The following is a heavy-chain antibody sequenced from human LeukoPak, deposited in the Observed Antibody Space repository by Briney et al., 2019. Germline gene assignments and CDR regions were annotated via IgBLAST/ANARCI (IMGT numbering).Heavy chain of an antibody. J-gene: IGHJ6*04. CDR1: GFTFSSYS. Sequence: GGSLRLSCAASGFTFSSYSMNWVRQAPGKGLEWVSYISSSSSTKYYADSVKGRFTISRDNAKNSLYPQMNSLRAEDTAVYYCAGGLEGFGDVWGKGTTVMVSS. D-gene: IGHD3-10*01. CDR3: AGGLEGFGDV. V-gene: IGHV3-48*04. CDR2: ISSSSSTK.